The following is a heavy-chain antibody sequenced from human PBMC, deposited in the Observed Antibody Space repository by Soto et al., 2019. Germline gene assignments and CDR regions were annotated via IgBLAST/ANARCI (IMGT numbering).Heavy chain of an antibody. J-gene: IGHJ4*02. CDR2: TSSEGYNI. CDR3: AKKLPGPYHALFDH. CDR1: GFTFSSFG. V-gene: IGHV3-30*18. D-gene: IGHD2-15*01. Sequence: QVQLVESGGGVVQPGTSVRLSCAASGFTFSSFGMHWVRQPPGKGLEWVAVTSSEGYNINYADAVKGRFTISRDNSKITLFLQMNSLRAEDTAVYFCAKKLPGPYHALFDHCGQGALVTVSA.